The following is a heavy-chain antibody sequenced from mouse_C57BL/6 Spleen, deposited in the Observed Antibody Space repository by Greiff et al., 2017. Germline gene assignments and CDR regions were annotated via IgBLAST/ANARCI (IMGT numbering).Heavy chain of an antibody. Sequence: EVKLVESGGGLVKPGGSLKLSCAASGFTFSDYGMHWVRQAPEKGLEWVAYISSGSSTIYYADTVKGRFTISRDNAKNTLFLQMTSLRSEDTAMYYCARRPYDYGWGYYFDYWGQGTTLTVSS. CDR3: ARRPYDYGWGYYFDY. D-gene: IGHD2-4*01. CDR2: ISSGSSTI. J-gene: IGHJ2*01. V-gene: IGHV5-17*01. CDR1: GFTFSDYG.